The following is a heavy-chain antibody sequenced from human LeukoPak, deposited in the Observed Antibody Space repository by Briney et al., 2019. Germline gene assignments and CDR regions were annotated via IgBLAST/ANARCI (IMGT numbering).Heavy chain of an antibody. CDR2: ISGYNGNT. CDR3: AREEGAPIAAANV. D-gene: IGHD6-13*01. Sequence: GESLRISCKASGYTFTTYSISWVRQAPGQGLEWMGWISGYNGNTHYAQKFQGRVTMTTDTSTSTAYMELRSLRSDDTAVYYCAREEGAPIAAANVWGLGTMVTVSS. V-gene: IGHV1-18*01. CDR1: GYTFTTYS. J-gene: IGHJ3*01.